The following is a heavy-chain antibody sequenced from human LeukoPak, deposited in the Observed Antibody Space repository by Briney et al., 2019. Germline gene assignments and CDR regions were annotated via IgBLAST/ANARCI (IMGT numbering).Heavy chain of an antibody. Sequence: ASVRVSCKASGYTFTTYYMHWVRQAPGQGLEWMGIINPSGGSTGYAQKFQGRVTMTRDTSTSTVYMELSSLRSEDTAVYYCATWETVGTTTGRRVLDYWGQGTLVTVSS. J-gene: IGHJ4*02. CDR2: INPSGGST. V-gene: IGHV1-46*01. D-gene: IGHD1-26*01. CDR3: ATWETVGTTTGRRVLDY. CDR1: GYTFTTYY.